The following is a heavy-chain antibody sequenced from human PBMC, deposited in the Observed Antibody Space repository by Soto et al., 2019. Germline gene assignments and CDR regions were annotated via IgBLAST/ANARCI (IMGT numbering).Heavy chain of an antibody. CDR3: ARENYDILTGYYGPLDP. CDR2: VNPSGGST. D-gene: IGHD3-9*01. Sequence: ASVKVSCKASGYLFTAYSMHWVRLAPGQGLEWMGVVNPSGGSTKYAQKFQGRVTITADESTSTAYMELSSLRSEDTAVYYCARENYDILTGYYGPLDPWGQGTLVTVSS. J-gene: IGHJ5*02. V-gene: IGHV1-46*01. CDR1: GYLFTAYS.